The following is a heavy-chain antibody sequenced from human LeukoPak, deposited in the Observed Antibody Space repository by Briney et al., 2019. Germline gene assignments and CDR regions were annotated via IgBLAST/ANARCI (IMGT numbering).Heavy chain of an antibody. D-gene: IGHD6-19*01. V-gene: IGHV3-7*03. CDR3: AKDSGWFHFDS. CDR1: SFTFSNAW. CDR2: IKEDGSSQ. J-gene: IGHJ4*02. Sequence: GGSLRLSCAASSFTFSNAWMTWVRQAPGKGLEWVGHIKEDGSSQNYADSVKGRFTISRDNAKSSLHLQMNGLRAEDTAMYYCAKDSGWFHFDSWGQGTLVTVSS.